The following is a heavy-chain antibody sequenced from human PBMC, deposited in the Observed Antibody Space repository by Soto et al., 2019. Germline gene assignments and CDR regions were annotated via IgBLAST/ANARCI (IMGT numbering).Heavy chain of an antibody. CDR2: ISYDGSNK. CDR1: GFTFSSYG. Sequence: QVQLVESGGGVVQPGRSLRLSCAASGFTFSSYGMHWVRQAPGKGQVWVAVISYDGSNKYYADSVKGRFTISRDNSKNTLYLQMNSLRADDTAVYYCAKARAYYYDSSAFGDYRGQGTLVTVSS. V-gene: IGHV3-30*18. D-gene: IGHD3-22*01. CDR3: AKARAYYYDSSAFGDY. J-gene: IGHJ4*02.